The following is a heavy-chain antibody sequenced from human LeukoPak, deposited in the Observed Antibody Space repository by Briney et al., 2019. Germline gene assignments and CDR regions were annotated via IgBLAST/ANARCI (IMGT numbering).Heavy chain of an antibody. CDR2: IWNDGSDE. CDR1: GFTFSKYA. V-gene: IGHV3-33*01. CDR3: TFEIGRSQGAFDI. D-gene: IGHD1-26*01. J-gene: IGHJ3*02. Sequence: GGSLRLSCAASGFTFSKYAMHWVRQTPGKGLEWVAAIWNDGSDENYADSVKGRFTISSDNSKSTLYLQMNSLRAEDTAVYCCTFEIGRSQGAFDIWGQGTMITVSS.